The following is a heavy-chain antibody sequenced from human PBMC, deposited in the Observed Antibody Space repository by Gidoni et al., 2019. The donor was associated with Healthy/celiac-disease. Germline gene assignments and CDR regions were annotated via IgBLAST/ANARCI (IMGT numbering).Heavy chain of an antibody. CDR2: IIPIFGTA. CDR1: AGTFSIYA. J-gene: IGHJ4*02. D-gene: IGHD2-2*01. CDR3: ARGGGGYCSSTSCRLRVLDY. Sequence: SSVKVSCKASAGTFSIYAISWVRQAPGQGLEWMGVIIPIFGTANYAQKFQGRVTITADESTSTAYMELSSLRSEDTAVYYCARGGGGYCSSTSCRLRVLDYWGQGTLVTVSS. V-gene: IGHV1-69*01.